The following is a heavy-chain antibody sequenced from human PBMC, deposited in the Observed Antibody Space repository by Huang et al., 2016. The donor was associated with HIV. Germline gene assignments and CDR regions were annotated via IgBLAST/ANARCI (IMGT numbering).Heavy chain of an antibody. CDR2: MKPNSGNR. V-gene: IGHV1-8*03. J-gene: IGHJ6*03. CDR1: GYTFSNYD. D-gene: IGHD4-17*01. CDR3: AKVTRYGDYGLGHYQYYMDV. Sequence: QVQLVPSGAEVMKPGASVKVSCKAPGYTFSNYDLNWVRQANGQGLEWRGWMKPNSGNRGDAQKFQGRVNFTRNTSIKTGYMEVSSLRTEETAVYICAKVTRYGDYGLGHYQYYMDVWGEGTTVTVSS.